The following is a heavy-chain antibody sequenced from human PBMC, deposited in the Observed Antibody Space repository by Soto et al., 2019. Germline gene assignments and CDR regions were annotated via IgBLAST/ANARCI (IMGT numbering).Heavy chain of an antibody. Sequence: QVQLVQSGAEVKKPGSSVKISCKASGGTFSSNTINWVRQAAGQGLEWMGGIIPLFGTANYAEKFQGRVTITAHKSTNTEYMELNSLRSEATAVYFCASKAACGGDCYAFDSWGQGTLVTVSS. CDR3: ASKAACGGDCYAFDS. CDR2: IIPLFGTA. V-gene: IGHV1-69*06. D-gene: IGHD2-21*02. CDR1: GGTFSSNT. J-gene: IGHJ4*02.